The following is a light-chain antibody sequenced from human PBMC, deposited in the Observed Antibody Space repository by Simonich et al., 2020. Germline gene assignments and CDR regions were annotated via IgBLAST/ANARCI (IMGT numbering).Light chain of an antibody. CDR1: SSDVGIYNL. Sequence: QSALTQPASVSGSPGQSITISCTGTSSDVGIYNLVSWYQQHPGKAPKPIIYDVRKRPSGVSNRFSGSKSGNTASLTISGLQAEDEADYYCSSYTSSSTWVFGGGTKLTVL. J-gene: IGLJ3*02. CDR2: DVR. CDR3: SSYTSSSTWV. V-gene: IGLV2-14*02.